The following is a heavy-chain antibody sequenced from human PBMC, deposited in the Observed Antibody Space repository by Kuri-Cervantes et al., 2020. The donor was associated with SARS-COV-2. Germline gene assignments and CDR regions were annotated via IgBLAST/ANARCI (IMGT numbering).Heavy chain of an antibody. Sequence: SETLSLTCTVSGGSISGSSYYWGWIRQPPGKGLEWIGSIYYSGSTYYNPSLKSRVTISVDTSKNQFSLKLSSVTAADTAVYYCARLRGITMIVVVFDAFDIWGQGTMVTVSS. V-gene: IGHV4-39*01. CDR2: IYYSGST. CDR1: GGSISGSSYY. CDR3: ARLRGITMIVVVFDAFDI. J-gene: IGHJ3*02. D-gene: IGHD3-22*01.